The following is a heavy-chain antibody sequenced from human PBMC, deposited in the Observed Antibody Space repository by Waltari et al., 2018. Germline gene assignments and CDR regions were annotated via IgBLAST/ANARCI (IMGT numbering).Heavy chain of an antibody. V-gene: IGHV4-59*13. CDR1: GGSISSSY. D-gene: IGHD3-3*01. J-gene: IGHJ6*03. CDR2: IYYSGST. CDR3: ARANTIFGVIRTWYYMDV. Sequence: QVQLQESGPGLVKPSETLSLTCTVSGGSISSSYWSGIRQPPGKGLEWIGYIYYSGSTNYNPSLKSRVTISVDTSKNQFSLKLSSVTAADMAVYYCARANTIFGVIRTWYYMDVWGKGTPVTVSS.